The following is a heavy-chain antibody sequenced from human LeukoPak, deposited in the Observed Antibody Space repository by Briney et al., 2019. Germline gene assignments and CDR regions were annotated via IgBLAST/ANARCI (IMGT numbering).Heavy chain of an antibody. Sequence: GSSVTVSFTAAGGTFSIYAISWVRQAQGQGLEWMGGIIPIFGTANYAQKFQGRVTITTDESTRTAYMELSSLRSEDTAVYYCAIQDGPEYGASHWGQGTLVTVSS. V-gene: IGHV1-69*05. J-gene: IGHJ1*01. D-gene: IGHD4-17*01. CDR3: AIQDGPEYGASH. CDR1: GGTFSIYA. CDR2: IIPIFGTA.